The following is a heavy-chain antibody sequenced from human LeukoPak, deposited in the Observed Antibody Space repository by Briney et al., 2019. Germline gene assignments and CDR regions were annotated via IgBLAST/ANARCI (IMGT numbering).Heavy chain of an antibody. J-gene: IGHJ6*03. CDR3: ARGSSSGWSGSYYYYMDV. CDR2: ISYDGSNK. Sequence: GGSLRLSCAASGFTFSSYAMHWVRQAPGKGLEWVAVISYDGSNKYYADSVKGRFTISRDNSKNTLYLQMNSLRAEDTAVYYCARGSSSGWSGSYYYYMDVWGKGTTVTVSS. D-gene: IGHD6-19*01. V-gene: IGHV3-30*04. CDR1: GFTFSSYA.